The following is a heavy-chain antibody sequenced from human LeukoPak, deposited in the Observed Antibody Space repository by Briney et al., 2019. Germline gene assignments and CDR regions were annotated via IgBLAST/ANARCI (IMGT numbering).Heavy chain of an antibody. CDR1: GFTFSRFA. D-gene: IGHD6-19*01. Sequence: GGSLRLSCAASGFTFSRFAMHWVRQATGEGPEGVALIWYDGSKSFYADSVKGRFTISRDNSKNTLSLQMSSLRGDDTAVYYCAKEPKEWLGAFEIWGQGAFVTVSS. CDR2: IWYDGSKS. V-gene: IGHV3-33*06. J-gene: IGHJ3*02. CDR3: AKEPKEWLGAFEI.